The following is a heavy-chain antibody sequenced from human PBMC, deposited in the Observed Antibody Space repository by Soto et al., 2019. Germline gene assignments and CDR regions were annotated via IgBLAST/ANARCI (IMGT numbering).Heavy chain of an antibody. D-gene: IGHD3-16*01. V-gene: IGHV4-4*02. CDR3: ATQTISYTWGV. J-gene: IGHJ6*02. CDR2: LHHDGTT. CDR1: GGPITTTTW. Sequence: QVQLQESGPGLVKPSETLSLTCAVSGGPITTTTWWAWVRLPPGKGLEWIGELHHDGTTNYNPSLESRITLSLDKSNNHFSLKLTSVTAADTVIYYCATQTISYTWGVWGRGTTVNVSS.